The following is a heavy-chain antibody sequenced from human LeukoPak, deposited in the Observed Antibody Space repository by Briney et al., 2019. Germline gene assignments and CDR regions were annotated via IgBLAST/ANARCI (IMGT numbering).Heavy chain of an antibody. CDR1: GFTFSSYA. CDR3: ARKDWFDP. J-gene: IGHJ5*02. V-gene: IGHV3-30*04. Sequence: GGSLRLSCAASGFTFSSYAMHWVRQAPGKGLEWVAVISYDGSNKYNADSVKGRFTISRDNSKNTLYLQMNCLRAEDTAVYYCARKDWFDPWGQGTLVTVSS. CDR2: ISYDGSNK.